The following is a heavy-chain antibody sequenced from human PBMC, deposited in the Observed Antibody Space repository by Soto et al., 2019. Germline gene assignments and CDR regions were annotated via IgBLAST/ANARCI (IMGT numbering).Heavy chain of an antibody. Sequence: QVQLVQSGAEVKKPGASVNVSCKASGYTFTSYYMHWVRQAPGQGLEWMGIINPRGGSTTYAQKFQGRVTVTRHTSTSTVYMELRNLRSDDTAIYYCARVALSGGGWLDPWGQGTLVTVSS. CDR3: ARVALSGGGWLDP. CDR1: GYTFTSYY. D-gene: IGHD1-26*01. V-gene: IGHV1-46*01. CDR2: INPRGGST. J-gene: IGHJ5*02.